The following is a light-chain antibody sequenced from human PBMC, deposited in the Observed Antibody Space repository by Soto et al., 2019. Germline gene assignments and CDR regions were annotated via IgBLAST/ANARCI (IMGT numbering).Light chain of an antibody. V-gene: IGKV1-5*03. Sequence: DIQMTQSPSTLSASVGDRVTITCRASQSINSWLAWYQQKPGKAPKLLIYKASSLQSAVPSRFSGSGSGTEFTLTISSLQPDDFATYYCQQYNSYSWTCGQGTKVEIK. CDR1: QSINSW. J-gene: IGKJ1*01. CDR2: KAS. CDR3: QQYNSYSWT.